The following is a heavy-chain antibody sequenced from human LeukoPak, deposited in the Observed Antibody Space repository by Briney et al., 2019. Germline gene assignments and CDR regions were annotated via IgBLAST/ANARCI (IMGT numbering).Heavy chain of an antibody. D-gene: IGHD4-17*01. J-gene: IGHJ4*02. CDR1: GFTFSDYY. Sequence: GGSLRLSCAASGFTFSDYYMSWIRQAPGKGLEWVSYISSSSYIYYADSVKGRFTISRDNAKNSLYLQMNSLRAEDTAVYYCAREPGDGDYPEGYFDYWGQGTLVTVSS. CDR3: AREPGDGDYPEGYFDY. V-gene: IGHV3-69-1*01. CDR2: ISSSSYI.